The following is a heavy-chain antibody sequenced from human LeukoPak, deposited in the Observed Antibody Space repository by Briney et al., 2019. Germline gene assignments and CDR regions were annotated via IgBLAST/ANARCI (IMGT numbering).Heavy chain of an antibody. Sequence: ASVKVSCKASGYTFTSYYIYWVRQAPGQGLEWMGIINPSGGSTIYAQKFQGRVTMTRDTSTSTVYMDLSSLKSEDTAVYYCARASSSSGRKFDYWGQGPLVTVPS. V-gene: IGHV1-46*01. J-gene: IGHJ4*02. CDR1: GYTFTSYY. CDR3: ARASSSSGRKFDY. CDR2: INPSGGST. D-gene: IGHD6-6*01.